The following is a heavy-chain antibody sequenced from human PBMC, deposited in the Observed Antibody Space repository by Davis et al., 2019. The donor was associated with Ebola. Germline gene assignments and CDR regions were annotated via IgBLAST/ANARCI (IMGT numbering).Heavy chain of an antibody. Sequence: SVKVSCKASGYTFTNYYMHWVRQAPGQGLEWMGGIIPIFGTTNYAQKFQGRVTIIADESTRTAYMELSSLRSEDTAVYYCAGMHGFGEGWPGYWGQGTLLTVSS. J-gene: IGHJ4*02. V-gene: IGHV1-69*13. CDR1: GYTFTNYY. CDR2: IIPIFGTT. CDR3: AGMHGFGEGWPGY. D-gene: IGHD3-10*01.